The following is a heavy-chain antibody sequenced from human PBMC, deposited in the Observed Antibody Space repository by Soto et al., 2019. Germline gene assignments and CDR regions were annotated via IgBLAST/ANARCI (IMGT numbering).Heavy chain of an antibody. J-gene: IGHJ2*01. Sequence: QVQLQESGPGLVKPSQTLSLTCTVSGGSISSGGYYWSWIRQHPGKGLEWIGYIYYSGSTYYNPSLKSRVNISVDTSKNQFSLKLSSVTAADTAVYYCARDPLPDYGDPNWYFDLWGRGTLVTVSS. CDR2: IYYSGST. V-gene: IGHV4-31*03. D-gene: IGHD4-17*01. CDR1: GGSISSGGYY. CDR3: ARDPLPDYGDPNWYFDL.